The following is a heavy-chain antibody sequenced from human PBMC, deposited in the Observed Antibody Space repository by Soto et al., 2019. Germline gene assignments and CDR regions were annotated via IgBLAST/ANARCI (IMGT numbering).Heavy chain of an antibody. CDR2: ITGSGFTT. Sequence: EVQLLESGGGLVQPGGSLRLSCAASAFTCSNYAMNWVRQAPGKGLEWVSAITGSGFTTYYADSVKGRFTISRDNSKNPLYMQMNNRRAEDTAVYYCAKSQIGAAQYGDYWGQGTLVTVSS. D-gene: IGHD6-13*01. CDR1: AFTCSNYA. V-gene: IGHV3-23*01. J-gene: IGHJ4*02. CDR3: AKSQIGAAQYGDY.